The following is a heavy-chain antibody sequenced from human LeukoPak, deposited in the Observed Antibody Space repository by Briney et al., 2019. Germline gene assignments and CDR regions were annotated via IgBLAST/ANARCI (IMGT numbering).Heavy chain of an antibody. CDR2: IWYDGSSK. J-gene: IGHJ4*02. Sequence: GRSLRLSCAASGFSFSAYGVHWVRQAPGKGLEWVAVIWYDGSSKDYADSVKGRFTLSRDNSKNTLYLQMNSLTVEDTAVYYRARSQSSSLIDYWGQGTLVTVSS. CDR3: ARSQSSSLIDY. D-gene: IGHD6-13*01. CDR1: GFSFSAYG. V-gene: IGHV3-33*01.